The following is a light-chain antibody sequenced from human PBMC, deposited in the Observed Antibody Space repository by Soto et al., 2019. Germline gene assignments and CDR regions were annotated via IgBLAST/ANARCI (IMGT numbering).Light chain of an antibody. CDR3: SSYSSISPPYV. V-gene: IGLV2-14*01. J-gene: IGLJ1*01. Sequence: QSVLTQPASVSGSPGQSITISCTGTSSDVGGYNYVSWYQQHPGKAPKLMIYDVSNRPSGVSNRFSGSKSGNTASLTISGLQAEDEADYYCSSYSSISPPYVFGTWIKVT. CDR1: SSDVGGYNY. CDR2: DVS.